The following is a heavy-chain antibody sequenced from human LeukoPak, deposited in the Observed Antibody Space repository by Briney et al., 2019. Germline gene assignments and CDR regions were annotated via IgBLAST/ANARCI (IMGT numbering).Heavy chain of an antibody. CDR3: ARTAPEHGSSSWFYYYYYYMDV. CDR2: IYHSGST. Sequence: SETLSLTCAVSGYSISSGYHWGWIRQPPGKGLEWIGSIYHSGSTYYNPSLKSRVTISVDTSKNQFSLKLSSVTAADTAVYYCARTAPEHGSSSWFYYYYYYMDVWGKGTTVTVSS. J-gene: IGHJ6*03. D-gene: IGHD6-13*01. V-gene: IGHV4-38-2*01. CDR1: GYSISSGYH.